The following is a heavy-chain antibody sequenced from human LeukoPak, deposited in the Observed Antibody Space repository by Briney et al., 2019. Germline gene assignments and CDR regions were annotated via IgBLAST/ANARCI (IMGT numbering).Heavy chain of an antibody. D-gene: IGHD2-2*01. CDR1: GYTFTSYG. V-gene: IGHV1-69*04. Sequence: ASVKVSCKASGYTFTSYGISWVRQAPGQGLEWMGRIIPILGIANYAQKFQGRVTITADKSTSTAYMELSSLRSEDTAVYYCARRPYCSSTSCFRFDPWGQGTLVTVSS. CDR3: ARRPYCSSTSCFRFDP. J-gene: IGHJ5*02. CDR2: IIPILGIA.